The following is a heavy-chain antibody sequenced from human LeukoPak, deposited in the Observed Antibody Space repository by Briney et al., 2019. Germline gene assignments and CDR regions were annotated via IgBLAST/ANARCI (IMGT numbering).Heavy chain of an antibody. V-gene: IGHV4-39*01. CDR2: IYYSGST. D-gene: IGHD1-26*01. CDR3: ARLAYSGIHNG. Sequence: SETLSLTCTVSGGSTSSSSYYWGWIRQPPGKGLEWIGSIYYSGSTYYNPSLKSRVTISVDTSKNQFSLKLSSVTAADTAVYYCARLAYSGIHNGWGQGTLVTVSS. J-gene: IGHJ4*02. CDR1: GGSTSSSSYY.